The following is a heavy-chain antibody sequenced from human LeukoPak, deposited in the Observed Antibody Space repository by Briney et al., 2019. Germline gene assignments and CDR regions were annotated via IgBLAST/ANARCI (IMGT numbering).Heavy chain of an antibody. Sequence: PGGSLRLSWAASGFTFSSYAMHGVPKAPGKGLGWVAVISYDGSNKYYADSVKGRFTISRDRSKNTLYRNVHSLRPEDRAVYFGARGLDVLLYGMDVWGQGTTVTVSS. V-gene: IGHV3-30-3*01. CDR2: ISYDGSNK. CDR3: ARGLDVLLYGMDV. CDR1: GFTFSSYA. D-gene: IGHD1-26*01. J-gene: IGHJ6*02.